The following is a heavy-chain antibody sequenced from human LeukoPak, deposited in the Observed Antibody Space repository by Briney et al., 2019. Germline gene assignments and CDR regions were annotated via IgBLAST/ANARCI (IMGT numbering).Heavy chain of an antibody. V-gene: IGHV1-24*01. CDR3: ATKPRYYYDSSGLDY. J-gene: IGHJ4*02. CDR1: GYTFTSYY. Sequence: ASVKVSCKASGYTFTSYYMHWVRQAPGKGLEWMGGFDPEDGETIYAQKFQGRVTMTEDTSTDTAYMELSSLRSEDTAVYYCATKPRYYYDSSGLDYWGQGTLVTVSS. D-gene: IGHD3-22*01. CDR2: FDPEDGET.